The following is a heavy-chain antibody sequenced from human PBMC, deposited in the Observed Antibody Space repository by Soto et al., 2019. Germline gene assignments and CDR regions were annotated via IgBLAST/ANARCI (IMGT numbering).Heavy chain of an antibody. Sequence: SETMSLTCTVSGGSISSGDYYWSWIRQSPGKGLEWIGYIYYSGSTYYNPSLKSRVTISVDTSKNQFSLKLSSVTAADTAVYYCARGNNWNANWFDPSGQGTLVTVTS. V-gene: IGHV4-30-4*01. D-gene: IGHD1-1*01. J-gene: IGHJ5*02. CDR2: IYYSGST. CDR3: ARGNNWNANWFDP. CDR1: GGSISSGDYY.